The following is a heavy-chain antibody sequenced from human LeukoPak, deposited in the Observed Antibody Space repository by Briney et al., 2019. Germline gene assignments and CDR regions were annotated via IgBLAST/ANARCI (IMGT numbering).Heavy chain of an antibody. CDR2: IYTSGST. CDR1: GGSISSGSYY. J-gene: IGHJ5*02. V-gene: IGHV4-61*02. CDR3: ARGQYCSSTSCEGMFDP. D-gene: IGHD2-2*01. Sequence: SQTLSLTCTVSGGSISSGSYYWSWIRQPAGKGLEWMGRIYTSGSTNYNPSLKSRVTISVDTSKNQFSLKLSSVTAADTAVYYCARGQYCSSTSCEGMFDPWGQGTLVTVSS.